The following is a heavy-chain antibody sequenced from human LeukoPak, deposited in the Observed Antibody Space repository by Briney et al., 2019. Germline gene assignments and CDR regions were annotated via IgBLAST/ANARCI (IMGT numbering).Heavy chain of an antibody. Sequence: PSETLSLTCTVSGGSISSSYWSWLRQPPGKGLERIGYVYHTGNTNYNPSLKSRVTISIDTSKNQFSLKLNSVTAADTAVYYCARAGDWNDVIDFWGQGTLVTVSS. D-gene: IGHD1-1*01. CDR2: VYHTGNT. J-gene: IGHJ4*02. V-gene: IGHV4-59*01. CDR3: ARAGDWNDVIDF. CDR1: GGSISSSY.